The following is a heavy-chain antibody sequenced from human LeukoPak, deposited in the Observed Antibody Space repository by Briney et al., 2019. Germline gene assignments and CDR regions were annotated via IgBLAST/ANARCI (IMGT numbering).Heavy chain of an antibody. V-gene: IGHV3-23*01. CDR1: GGSISSQY. CDR3: VPHPGGNFPGFAS. J-gene: IGHJ4*02. Sequence: ETLSLTCTVSGGSISSQYWSWIRQPPGKGLEWVSTAGHSFGTTYYADSVKGRFIISRDDSKNTVSLQMSSLRAEDTAIYYCVPHPGGNFPGFASWGQGTLVTVSS. CDR2: AGHSFGTT. D-gene: IGHD1-26*01.